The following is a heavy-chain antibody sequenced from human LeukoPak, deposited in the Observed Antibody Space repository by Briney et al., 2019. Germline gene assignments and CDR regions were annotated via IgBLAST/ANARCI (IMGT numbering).Heavy chain of an antibody. J-gene: IGHJ5*02. Sequence: GGSLRLSCSASGFIFNNYGLMWVRQAPGKGLEWVSAISNDGGGTTYADFVKGRFTISRDNSKDTLSLQMNSLRPEDTALYYCAKGNSGYFADLWGQGTVVTVSS. D-gene: IGHD3-22*01. CDR2: ISNDGGGT. V-gene: IGHV3-23*01. CDR3: AKGNSGYFADL. CDR1: GFIFNNYG.